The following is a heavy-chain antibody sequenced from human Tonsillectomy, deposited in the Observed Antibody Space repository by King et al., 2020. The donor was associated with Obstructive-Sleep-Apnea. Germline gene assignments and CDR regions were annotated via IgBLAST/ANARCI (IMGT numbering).Heavy chain of an antibody. D-gene: IGHD1-26*01. CDR2: MSNDGGNK. J-gene: IGHJ6*02. CDR3: ARPQWDVTYYYGMDV. CDR1: GFTFSSYT. Sequence: QVQLVESGGGVVQPGRSLRLSCVASGFTFSSYTMHWVRQAPGKGLEWVALMSNDGGNKYYADSVKGRFTISRDISKNTLYLQMNSLRAEDAGVYYCARPQWDVTYYYGMDVWGQGTTVTVSS. V-gene: IGHV3-30*04.